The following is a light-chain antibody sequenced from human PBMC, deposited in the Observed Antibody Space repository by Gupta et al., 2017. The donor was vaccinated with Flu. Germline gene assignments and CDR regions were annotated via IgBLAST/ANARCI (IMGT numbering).Light chain of an antibody. J-gene: IGLJ3*02. CDR2: DVS. Sequence: QPALTQPPSASGSPGQSVTISCTGTSSDVSGYNYVSWYQQHPGTAPKLLIYDVSKRPSGVPDRFSGSKSGTPASLTVTGLQAGDEADYYCSSSEGSNNCVVFGGGTKLTVL. CDR1: SSDVSGYNY. CDR3: SSSEGSNNCVV. V-gene: IGLV2-8*01.